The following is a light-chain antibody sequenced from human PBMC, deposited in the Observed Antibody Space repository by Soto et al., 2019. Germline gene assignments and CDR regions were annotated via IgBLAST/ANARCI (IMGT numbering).Light chain of an antibody. J-gene: IGKJ5*01. CDR3: QQRKNWPPIT. CDR2: DSS. CDR1: QNVYKF. V-gene: IGKV3-11*01. Sequence: EIELTQSPATLSLSPGETATLSCRASQNVYKFLAWYQQRPGQPPRLLIFDSSNRATGVPVRFSGSGSGTVFTLTIGSLEPEDSAVYYCQQRKNWPPITFGQGTRLE.